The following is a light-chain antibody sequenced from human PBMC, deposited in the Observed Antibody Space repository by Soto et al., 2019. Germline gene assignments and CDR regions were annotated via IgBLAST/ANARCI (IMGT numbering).Light chain of an antibody. J-gene: IGKJ4*01. Sequence: DIQMTQSPSTLSTSVGDRVTITCRASQSISTWLAWYQQKPGKAPKLLIYKASSLESGVPSRFSGSGSGTEFTLTISSLQPEDFATYYCLQHNSYPRLTFGGGTKVDIK. V-gene: IGKV1-5*03. CDR2: KAS. CDR1: QSISTW. CDR3: LQHNSYPRLT.